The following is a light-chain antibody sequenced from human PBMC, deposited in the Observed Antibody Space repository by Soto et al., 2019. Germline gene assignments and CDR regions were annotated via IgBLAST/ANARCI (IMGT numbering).Light chain of an antibody. CDR1: QSVSNY. CDR3: QQRSNWPLT. J-gene: IGKJ4*01. Sequence: EIVLTQSPATLSLSPGERATLSCRASQSVSNYLAWYQQKPGQSPRLLIYDASNRATDIPARFSGSGSEADFTLTISSLEPEDSAVYYCQQRSNWPLTFGGGTKVEIK. V-gene: IGKV3-11*01. CDR2: DAS.